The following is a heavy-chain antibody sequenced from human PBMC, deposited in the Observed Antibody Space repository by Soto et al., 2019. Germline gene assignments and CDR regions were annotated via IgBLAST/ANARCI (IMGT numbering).Heavy chain of an antibody. Sequence: LEPLALSYGVWGGSFSGFYWSWIRQPPGKGLEWIGEINHSGSTNYNPSLKSRVTISVDTSKNQFSLKLSYVTAADTAVHYCARGAGSPTYYYGLDVWGLGTTVTV. D-gene: IGHD2-15*01. CDR3: ARGAGSPTYYYGLDV. CDR1: GGSFSGFY. J-gene: IGHJ6*02. CDR2: INHSGST. V-gene: IGHV4-34*01.